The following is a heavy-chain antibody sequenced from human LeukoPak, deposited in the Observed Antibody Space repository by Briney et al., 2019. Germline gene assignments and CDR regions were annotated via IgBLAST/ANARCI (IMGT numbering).Heavy chain of an antibody. CDR2: VSRGGST. J-gene: IGHJ3*02. CDR3: ARDLHYYDSSGYYYSDAFDI. D-gene: IGHD3-22*01. CDR1: GGSFSVYY. Sequence: SETLSLTCAVYGGSFSVYYWSWIRQPPGKGLEWIGEVSRGGSTNYNPSLKSRVTMSVDTSKNQFSLKLSSVTAADTAVYYCARDLHYYDSSGYYYSDAFDIWGQGTMVTVSS. V-gene: IGHV4-34*10.